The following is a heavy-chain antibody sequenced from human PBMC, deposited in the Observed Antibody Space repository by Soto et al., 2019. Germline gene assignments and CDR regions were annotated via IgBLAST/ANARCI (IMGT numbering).Heavy chain of an antibody. CDR1: GVSISSSSYY. Sequence: SETLSLTCTVSGVSISSSSYYWGWIRQPPGKGLEWIGYIYNSGSTNYNPSLKSRATISVDTSKNQFSLKLISVTAADTAVYYCARGKKDRLDYWGQGTLVTVSS. CDR3: ARGKKDRLDY. D-gene: IGHD2-15*01. CDR2: IYNSGST. V-gene: IGHV4-61*05. J-gene: IGHJ4*02.